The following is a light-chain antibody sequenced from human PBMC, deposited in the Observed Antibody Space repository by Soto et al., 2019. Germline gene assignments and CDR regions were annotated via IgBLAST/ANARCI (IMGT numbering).Light chain of an antibody. CDR1: QGISTN. V-gene: IGKV1-12*01. CDR2: AAS. J-gene: IGKJ5*01. CDR3: LQANRVPLS. Sequence: DIHMTQSPSSVSASVGDIVTITCRASQGISTNLAWYQQKPGKAPKILIYAASSLQSGVPQRLSGSGSGTDFNLTISSLQPEDFAIYYCLQANRVPLSCGQGTRLEIK.